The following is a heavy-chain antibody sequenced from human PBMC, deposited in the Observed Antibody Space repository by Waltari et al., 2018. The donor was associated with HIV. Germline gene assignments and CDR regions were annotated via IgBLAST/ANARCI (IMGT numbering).Heavy chain of an antibody. V-gene: IGHV3-23*01. CDR1: GFTFSSYA. CDR3: AKVGLSGRWLLRRPFYFDY. J-gene: IGHJ4*02. CDR2: SSGSGGDT. Sequence: LLESGGNLVQPGGSLTLSCAASGFTFSSYALTWVRQAPGKGLEWVSGSSGSGGDTLFADSVKGRFTISRDASTVYWSMNRLTAEDTAVDYCAKVGLSGRWLLRRPFYFDYWGQGILVTVSS. D-gene: IGHD3-10*01.